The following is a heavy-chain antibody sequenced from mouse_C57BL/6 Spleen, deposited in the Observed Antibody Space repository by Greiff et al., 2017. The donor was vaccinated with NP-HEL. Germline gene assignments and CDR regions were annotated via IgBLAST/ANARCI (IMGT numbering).Heavy chain of an antibody. CDR2: IDPANGNT. V-gene: IGHV14-3*01. CDR3: APYGNYDMAWFAY. Sequence: EVQLQESVAELVRPGASVKLSCTASGFNIKNTYMHWVKQRPEQGLEWIGRIDPANGNTKNAQQFQGKATITADTSSNTAYLQLSSLTSGDTAIYYCAPYGNYDMAWFAYWGQWELVTVSA. D-gene: IGHD2-1*01. J-gene: IGHJ3*01. CDR1: GFNIKNTY.